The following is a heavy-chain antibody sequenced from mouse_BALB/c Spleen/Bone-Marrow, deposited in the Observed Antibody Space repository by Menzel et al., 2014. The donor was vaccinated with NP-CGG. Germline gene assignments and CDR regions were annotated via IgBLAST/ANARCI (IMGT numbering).Heavy chain of an antibody. V-gene: IGHV14-3*02. CDR2: IDPANGNT. Sequence: EVQLQQSGAELVKPGASVKLSCTASGFNIKDTYMHWVKQRPEQGLEWIGRIDPANGNTKYDPKFQGKATITADTSSNTTYLQLHSLTSEDTAVYYCAKYYYGNCLFAYWGQGTLVTVSA. J-gene: IGHJ3*01. CDR1: GFNIKDTY. D-gene: IGHD1-1*01. CDR3: AKYYYGNCLFAY.